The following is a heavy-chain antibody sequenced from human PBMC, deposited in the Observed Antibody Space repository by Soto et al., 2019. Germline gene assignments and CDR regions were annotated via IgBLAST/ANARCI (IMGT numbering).Heavy chain of an antibody. CDR3: AKTPLGTEVDTAIPHLYYFDY. J-gene: IGHJ4*02. CDR1: GFTFSSYG. D-gene: IGHD5-18*01. Sequence: PGGSLRLSCAASGFTFSSYGMHWVRQAPGKGLEWVAVISYDGSNKYYADSVKGRFTISRDNPKNTLYLQMNSLRAEDTAVYYCAKTPLGTEVDTAIPHLYYFDYWGQGTLVTVSS. CDR2: ISYDGSNK. V-gene: IGHV3-30*18.